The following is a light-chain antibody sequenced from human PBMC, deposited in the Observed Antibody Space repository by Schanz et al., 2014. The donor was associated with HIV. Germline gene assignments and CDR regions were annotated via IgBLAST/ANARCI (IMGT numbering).Light chain of an antibody. V-gene: IGLV1-40*01. CDR1: SSNIGAGYY. Sequence: QSVLTQPPSVSGAPGQRVTISCTGSSSNIGAGYYVHWYQQLPGTAPKLLIYDDSNRPSGVPDRFSGSKSGTSASLAITGLQAEDESDYYCAAWDDSLKGPVFGGGTKLTVL. J-gene: IGLJ2*01. CDR3: AAWDDSLKGPV. CDR2: DDS.